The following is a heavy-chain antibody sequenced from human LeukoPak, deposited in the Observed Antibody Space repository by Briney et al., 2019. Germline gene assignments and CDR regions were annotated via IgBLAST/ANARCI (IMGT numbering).Heavy chain of an antibody. V-gene: IGHV4-30-4*08. J-gene: IGHJ4*02. CDR1: GGSISSGDYY. CDR2: IYYSGST. D-gene: IGHD2-15*01. CDR3: AREHHFESYCSGGSCYGDYFDY. Sequence: PSETLSLTCTVSGGSISSGDYYWSWIRQPPGKGLEWIGYIYYSGSTYYNPSLKSRVTISVDTSKNQFSLKLSSVTAADTAVYYCAREHHFESYCSGGSCYGDYFDYWGQGTLVTVSS.